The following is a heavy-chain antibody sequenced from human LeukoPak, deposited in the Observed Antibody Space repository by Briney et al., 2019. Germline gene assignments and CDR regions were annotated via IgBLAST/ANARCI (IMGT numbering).Heavy chain of an antibody. V-gene: IGHV4-59*01. J-gene: IGHJ4*02. CDR1: GGSISSYY. CDR3: ARFGTSSSRFFDQ. D-gene: IGHD6-6*01. Sequence: KPSETLSLTCAVSGGSISSYYWSWIRQPPGKGLEWIGYIHYSGTTNYYPSLKSRVTIALDMSKNQFSLKLNSVTAADTAVYYCARFGTSSSRFFDQWGQGTLVTVSS. CDR2: IHYSGTT.